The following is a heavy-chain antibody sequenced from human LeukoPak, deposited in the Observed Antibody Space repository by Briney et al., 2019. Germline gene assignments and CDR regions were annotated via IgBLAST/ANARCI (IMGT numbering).Heavy chain of an antibody. J-gene: IGHJ4*02. CDR1: GGSFSGYY. D-gene: IGHD3-10*01. CDR2: IHQSGST. CDR3: ARYRSGGGLDY. V-gene: IGHV4-34*01. Sequence: PSETLSLTCAVYGGSFSGYYWSWIRQPPGKGLEWIGEIHQSGSTNYNPSLKSRVTISVDTSKNQFSLKLSSVTAADTAVYYCARYRSGGGLDYWGQGTLVTVSS.